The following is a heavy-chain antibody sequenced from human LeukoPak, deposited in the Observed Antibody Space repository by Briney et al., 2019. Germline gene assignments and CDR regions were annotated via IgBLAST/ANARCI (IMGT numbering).Heavy chain of an antibody. D-gene: IGHD6-19*01. V-gene: IGHV3-48*03. CDR3: ARDLSVAVNWFDP. Sequence: PGGSLRLSCAASGFTFSNFEMNWVRQAPGKGLEWISYVSSSGSTIHYADSVKGRFTISRDNAKNSLYLQMNSLRAEDTAVYYCARDLSVAVNWFDPWGQGTLVTVSS. CDR2: VSSSGSTI. J-gene: IGHJ5*02. CDR1: GFTFSNFE.